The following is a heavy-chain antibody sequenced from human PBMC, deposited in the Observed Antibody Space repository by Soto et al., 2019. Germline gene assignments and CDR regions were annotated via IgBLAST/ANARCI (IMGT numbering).Heavy chain of an antibody. Sequence: GGSLRLSCAASGFTFSSYAMSWVRQAPGKGLEWVSAISGSGGSTYYADSVKGRFTISRDNSKNTLYLQMNSLRAEDTAVYYRAKDLSIPPSTTLPYYFDYWGQGTLVTVSS. CDR1: GFTFSSYA. J-gene: IGHJ4*02. D-gene: IGHD1-26*01. CDR2: ISGSGGST. V-gene: IGHV3-23*01. CDR3: AKDLSIPPSTTLPYYFDY.